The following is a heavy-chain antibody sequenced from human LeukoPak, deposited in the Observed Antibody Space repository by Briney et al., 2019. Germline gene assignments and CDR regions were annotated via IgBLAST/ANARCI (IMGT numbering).Heavy chain of an antibody. D-gene: IGHD6-13*01. V-gene: IGHV3-23*01. Sequence: PGGSLRLSCAASGFTFSNYAMSCVRQAPGKGLEWVSAISGSGGSTYYADSVKGRFTISRDNAKNSLYLQMNSLRAEDTALYYCAKSVQGSVTAPGTSFDYWGQGTLATVSS. J-gene: IGHJ4*02. CDR1: GFTFSNYA. CDR2: ISGSGGST. CDR3: AKSVQGSVTAPGTSFDY.